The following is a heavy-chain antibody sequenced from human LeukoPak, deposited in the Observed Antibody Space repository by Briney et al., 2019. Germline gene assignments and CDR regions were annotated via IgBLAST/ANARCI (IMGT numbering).Heavy chain of an antibody. V-gene: IGHV3-20*04. CDR1: GFTFDDYG. CDR3: AKIPRPIVLVVAAHFDY. CDR2: INWNGGST. Sequence: GGSLRLSCAASGFTFDDYGMSWVRQAPGKGLEWVSGINWNGGSTGYADSVKGRFTISRDNAKNTLYLQMNSLRAEDTAVYYCAKIPRPIVLVVAAHFDYWGQGTLVTVSS. D-gene: IGHD2-15*01. J-gene: IGHJ4*02.